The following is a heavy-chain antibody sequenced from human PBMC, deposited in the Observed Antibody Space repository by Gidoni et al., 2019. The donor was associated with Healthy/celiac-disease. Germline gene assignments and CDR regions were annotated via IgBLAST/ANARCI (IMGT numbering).Heavy chain of an antibody. D-gene: IGHD6-19*01. CDR2: ISSSSSYI. Sequence: EVQLVESGGGLVKPGGSLRLSCAASGFTFSGYSMNWVRQAPGKGLEWVSSISSSSSYIYYADSVKGRFTISRDNAKNSLYLQMNSLRAEDTAVYYCARDEIGSGRKGDYWGQGTLVTVSS. CDR1: GFTFSGYS. V-gene: IGHV3-21*01. CDR3: ARDEIGSGRKGDY. J-gene: IGHJ4*02.